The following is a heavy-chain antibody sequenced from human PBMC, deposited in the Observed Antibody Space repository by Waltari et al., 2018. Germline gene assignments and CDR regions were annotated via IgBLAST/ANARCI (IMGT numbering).Heavy chain of an antibody. J-gene: IGHJ4*02. Sequence: QVQLVESGGGVVQPGRSLRLSCAASGFTFSSYGMHWVRQAPGKGLEWVAVIWYDGSNKYYADSVKGRFTISRDNSKNTLYLQMNSLRAEDTAVYYCARDPNIVVVPAAPDYWGQGTLVTVSS. CDR1: GFTFSSYG. CDR2: IWYDGSNK. V-gene: IGHV3-33*01. D-gene: IGHD2-2*01. CDR3: ARDPNIVVVPAAPDY.